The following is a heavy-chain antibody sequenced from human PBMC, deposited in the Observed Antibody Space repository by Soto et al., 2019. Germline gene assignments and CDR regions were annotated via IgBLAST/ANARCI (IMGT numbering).Heavy chain of an antibody. CDR3: ARGYCTSSACGWNFDY. J-gene: IGHJ4*02. Sequence: EVQLLESGGGLVQPGGSLRLSCAASGFTFSSYEMNWVRQAPGKGLEWVSDITSTGSTRYYADSVKGRFTISRDNAKNSLYLERNSLRAEDTAVYYCARGYCTSSACGWNFDYWGQGTLVTVSS. V-gene: IGHV3-48*03. CDR1: GFTFSSYE. D-gene: IGHD2-8*02. CDR2: ITSTGSTR.